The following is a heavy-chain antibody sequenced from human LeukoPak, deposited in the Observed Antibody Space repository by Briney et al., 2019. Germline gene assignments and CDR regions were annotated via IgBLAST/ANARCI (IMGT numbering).Heavy chain of an antibody. CDR3: ARGRAGRRYPWYFDL. J-gene: IGHJ2*01. Sequence: SETLSLTCAVYGGSFSGYYWSWIRQPPGKGLEWIGEINHSGSTNYNPSLKSRVTISVDTSKNQFSLKLSSVTAADTAVYYCARGRAGRRYPWYFDLWGRGTLVTVSS. V-gene: IGHV4-34*01. CDR1: GGSFSGYY. D-gene: IGHD6-6*01. CDR2: INHSGST.